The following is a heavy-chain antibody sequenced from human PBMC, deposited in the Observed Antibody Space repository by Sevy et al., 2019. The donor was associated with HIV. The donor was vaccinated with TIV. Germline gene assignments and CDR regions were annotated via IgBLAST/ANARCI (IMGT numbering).Heavy chain of an antibody. Sequence: GESLKISCKASGYIFTSHWIGWVRQMPGKGLEWMGIIYPGDSTTKYTPSFQGQVTISVAKSISTAYLQWSSLKASDTAMYYCASRLDCSAGSCYSQWGQGTLVTVSS. CDR2: IYPGDSTT. CDR3: ASRLDCSAGSCYSQ. CDR1: GYIFTSHW. V-gene: IGHV5-51*01. D-gene: IGHD2-15*01. J-gene: IGHJ4*02.